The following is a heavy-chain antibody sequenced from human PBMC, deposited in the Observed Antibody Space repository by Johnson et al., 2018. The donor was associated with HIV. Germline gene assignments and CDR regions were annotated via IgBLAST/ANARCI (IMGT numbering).Heavy chain of an antibody. J-gene: IGHJ3*02. Sequence: QVQLVESGGGVVQPGRSLRLSCAASGFTFSSYAMHWVRQAPGKGLEWVAVISYDGSNKYYADTVKGRFTISRDNSKNTLYLQMNSLRAEDTAVNYCAKAQAFRGAFDIWGQGTMVIVSS. D-gene: IGHD2/OR15-2a*01. CDR2: ISYDGSNK. CDR3: AKAQAFRGAFDI. V-gene: IGHV3-30*04. CDR1: GFTFSSYA.